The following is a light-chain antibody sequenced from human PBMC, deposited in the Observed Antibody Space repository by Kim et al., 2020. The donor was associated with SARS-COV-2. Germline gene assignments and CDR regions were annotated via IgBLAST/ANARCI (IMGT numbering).Light chain of an antibody. Sequence: GHSVHSSCTGTSSDVGHYNYISWYQHHPGKAPKLMIYDVTKRPTGVPDRFSGSKSGNTASLTVSGLQAEDEADYYCSSYAGSNDLVFGGGTQLTVL. CDR3: SSYAGSNDLV. V-gene: IGLV2-8*01. CDR1: SSDVGHYNY. J-gene: IGLJ2*01. CDR2: DVT.